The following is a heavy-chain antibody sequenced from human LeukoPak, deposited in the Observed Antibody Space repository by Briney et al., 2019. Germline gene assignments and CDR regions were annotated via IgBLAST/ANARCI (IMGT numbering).Heavy chain of an antibody. Sequence: PGRSLRLSCAASGFTFSSYGMHWVRQAPGKGLEWVAVIWYGGSNKYYADSVKGRFTISRDNSKNTLYLQMNSLRAEDTAVYYCAKGGPNWNYYMDVWGKGTTVTVSS. CDR3: AKGGPNWNYYMDV. J-gene: IGHJ6*03. D-gene: IGHD1-1*01. CDR1: GFTFSSYG. CDR2: IWYGGSNK. V-gene: IGHV3-33*06.